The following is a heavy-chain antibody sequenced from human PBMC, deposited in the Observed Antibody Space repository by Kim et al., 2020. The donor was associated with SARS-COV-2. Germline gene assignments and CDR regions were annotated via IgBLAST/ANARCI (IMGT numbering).Heavy chain of an antibody. D-gene: IGHD3-22*01. V-gene: IGHV1-58*01. CDR3: AASYDSSGYRGYYFDY. J-gene: IGHJ4*02. Sequence: KFQERVTITRDMSTSTAYMELSSLRSEDTAVYYCAASYDSSGYRGYYFDYWGQGTLVTVSS.